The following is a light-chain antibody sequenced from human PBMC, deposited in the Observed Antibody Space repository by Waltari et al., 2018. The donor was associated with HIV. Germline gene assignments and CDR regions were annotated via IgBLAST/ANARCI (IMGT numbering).Light chain of an antibody. J-gene: IGLJ3*02. CDR3: AAWDDSLSGWV. CDR2: RDN. V-gene: IGLV1-47*01. CDR1: SANVGNT. Sequence: QSVLTQPPSASGTPGQRVTISCSGSSANVGNTVYWYQQLPGTAPKVLIYRDNQRPSGVPDRCSGSRSGTAASLDVSGLRSEDEANYFCAAWDDSLSGWVFGGGTKLTVL.